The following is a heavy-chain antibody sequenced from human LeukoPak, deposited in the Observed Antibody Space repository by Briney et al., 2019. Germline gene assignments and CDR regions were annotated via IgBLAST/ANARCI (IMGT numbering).Heavy chain of an antibody. CDR1: GYTLTELS. CDR3: ATKIVLLWFGNGLFDY. V-gene: IGHV1-24*01. J-gene: IGHJ4*02. D-gene: IGHD3-10*01. CDR2: FDPEDGET. Sequence: ASVKVSCKVSGYTLTELSMHWVRQAPGKGLEWMGGFDPEDGETIYAQKFQGRVTMTEDTSTDTAYMELSRLRSEDTAVYYCATKIVLLWFGNGLFDYWGQGTLVTVSS.